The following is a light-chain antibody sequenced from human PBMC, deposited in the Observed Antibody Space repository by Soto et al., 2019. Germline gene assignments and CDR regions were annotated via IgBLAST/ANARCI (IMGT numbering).Light chain of an antibody. CDR2: NNN. J-gene: IGLJ1*01. CDR1: SSNIGTNA. Sequence: QSVLTQPPSASGTPGQRVTISCSGGSSNIGTNAVNWYQQLPGTAPNLLIYNNNQRTSGVPVRFSGSKSGTSASLAISGLQSEDEADYFCAAWDDSLNGYVFGTGTKDTVL. CDR3: AAWDDSLNGYV. V-gene: IGLV1-44*01.